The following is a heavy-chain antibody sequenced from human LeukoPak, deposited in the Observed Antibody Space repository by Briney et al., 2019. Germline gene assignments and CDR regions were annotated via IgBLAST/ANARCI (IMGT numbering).Heavy chain of an antibody. Sequence: PSETLSHTCTVSGGSISSYYWSWLRQPAGKGLEWIGRIYTSGSTNYNPSLKSRVTMSVDTSKNQFSPKLSSVTAADTAVYYCAREGPLWPFDYWGQGTLVTVSS. CDR1: GGSISSYY. CDR2: IYTSGST. J-gene: IGHJ4*02. CDR3: AREGPLWPFDY. D-gene: IGHD2/OR15-2a*01. V-gene: IGHV4-4*07.